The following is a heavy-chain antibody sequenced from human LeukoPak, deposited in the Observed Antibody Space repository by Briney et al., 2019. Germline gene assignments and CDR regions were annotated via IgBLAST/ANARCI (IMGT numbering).Heavy chain of an antibody. J-gene: IGHJ4*02. V-gene: IGHV3-21*01. Sequence: PGGSLRLSCAASGFTFSSYSMTWVRQAPGKGLEWVSSISSSSSYIYYADSVKGRFTISRDNAKNSLYLQMNSLRDEDTAVYYCARDRTARVPLGIWGQGTLVTVSS. CDR2: ISSSSSYI. CDR3: ARDRTARVPLGI. D-gene: IGHD6-6*01. CDR1: GFTFSSYS.